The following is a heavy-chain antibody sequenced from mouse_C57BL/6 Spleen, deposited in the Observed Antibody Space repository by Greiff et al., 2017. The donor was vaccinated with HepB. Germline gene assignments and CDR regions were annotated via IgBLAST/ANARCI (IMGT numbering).Heavy chain of an antibody. J-gene: IGHJ4*01. V-gene: IGHV1-62-2*01. CDR1: GYTFTEYT. CDR2: FYPGSGSI. D-gene: IGHD2-5*01. CDR3: ARHGKGAYSNYVYAMDY. Sequence: QVQLKESGAELVKPGASVKLSCKASGYTFTEYTIHWVKQRSGQGLEWIGWFYPGSGSIKYNEKFKDKATLTADKSSSTVYMELSRLTSEDSAVYFCARHGKGAYSNYVYAMDYWGQGTSVTVSS.